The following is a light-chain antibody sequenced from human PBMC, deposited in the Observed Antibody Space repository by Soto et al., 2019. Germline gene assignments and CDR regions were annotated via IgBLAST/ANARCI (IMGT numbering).Light chain of an antibody. J-gene: IGKJ1*01. CDR3: QQYSSRST. Sequence: DIRMTQSPSTLPASVGDRVTITCRASQSISNWLAWYQQKPGKAPNLLIYDASSLQSGVPSRFSGSGFGTEFTLTISSLQPGDFATYYCQQYSSRSTFGQGTKVDIK. CDR1: QSISNW. V-gene: IGKV1-5*01. CDR2: DAS.